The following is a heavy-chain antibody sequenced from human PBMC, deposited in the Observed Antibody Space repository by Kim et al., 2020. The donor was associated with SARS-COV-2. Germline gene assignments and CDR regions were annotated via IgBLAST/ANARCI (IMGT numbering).Heavy chain of an antibody. V-gene: IGHV4-39*01. CDR3: ARIQAMANCFDP. D-gene: IGHD2-8*01. CDR1: GASIRDSNYY. J-gene: IGHJ5*02. Sequence: SETLSLTCSVSGASIRDSNYYWGWIRQPPGKGLESIGSIYFTGSAFYNPSLTSRVTITVDTSKNQFFLRLTSVTAADTAFYYCARIQAMANCFDPWGQG. CDR2: IYFTGSA.